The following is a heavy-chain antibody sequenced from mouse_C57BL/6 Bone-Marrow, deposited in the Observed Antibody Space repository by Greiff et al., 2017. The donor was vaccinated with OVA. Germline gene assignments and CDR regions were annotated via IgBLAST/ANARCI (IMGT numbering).Heavy chain of an antibody. J-gene: IGHJ4*01. D-gene: IGHD1-1*01. CDR2: IYPGSGRT. CDR1: GYTFTSYW. CDR3: ANSGITTVEGSFAMDY. V-gene: IGHV1-55*01. Sequence: VQLQQPGAELVKPGASVKMSCKASGYTFTSYWITWVKQRPGQGLEWIGDIYPGSGRTNYNEKFKSKATLTVDTSSRPAYMQISSLTSEDPAVDYCANSGITTVEGSFAMDYWGQGTSVTVSS.